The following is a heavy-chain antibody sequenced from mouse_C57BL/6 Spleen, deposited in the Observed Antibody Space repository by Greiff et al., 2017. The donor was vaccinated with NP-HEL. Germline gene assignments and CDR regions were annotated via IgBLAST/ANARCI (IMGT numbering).Heavy chain of an antibody. J-gene: IGHJ4*01. CDR3: AREGPYYYGSSSYYYAMDY. CDR2: ISYDGSN. Sequence: EVQLQESGPGLVKPSQSLSLTCSVTGYSITSGYYWNWIRQFPGNKLEWMGYISYDGSNNYNPSLKNRISITRDTSKNQFFLKLNSVTTEDTATYYCAREGPYYYGSSSYYYAMDYWGQGTSVTVSS. D-gene: IGHD1-1*01. CDR1: GYSITSGYY. V-gene: IGHV3-6*01.